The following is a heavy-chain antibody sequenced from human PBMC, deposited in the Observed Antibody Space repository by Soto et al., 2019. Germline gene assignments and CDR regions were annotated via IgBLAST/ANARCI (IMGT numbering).Heavy chain of an antibody. CDR1: GFTFSNYG. V-gene: IGHV3-33*03. Sequence: QVPLVESGGGVVQPGRSLRLSFAASGFTFSNYGMHWVRQAPGKGVEWVAVIWNDGTNKYYVDSVRGRFTISRDDSKNTLYLEMNSLRAEDTGVYYCAKDMAAAAHQGDAFDIWGLGTMVSVSA. CDR3: AKDMAAAAHQGDAFDI. CDR2: IWNDGTNK. J-gene: IGHJ3*02. D-gene: IGHD6-13*01.